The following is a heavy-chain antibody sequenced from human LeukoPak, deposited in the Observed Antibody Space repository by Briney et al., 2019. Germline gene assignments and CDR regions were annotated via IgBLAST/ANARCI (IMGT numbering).Heavy chain of an antibody. CDR1: GYIFTTYW. CDR2: IYPGDSDT. D-gene: IGHD3-10*01. Sequence: ESLKISCKGSGYIFTTYWIGWVRQMPGRGLELMGIIYPGDSDTRYSPSFQGQVTISADKSITTAYLQWSSLKASDTAMYYCARGYGSGSYYLTGWGQGTLVTVSS. CDR3: ARGYGSGSYYLTG. V-gene: IGHV5-51*01. J-gene: IGHJ1*01.